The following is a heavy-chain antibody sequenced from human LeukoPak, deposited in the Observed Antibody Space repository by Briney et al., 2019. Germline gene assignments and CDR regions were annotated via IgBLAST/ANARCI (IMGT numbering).Heavy chain of an antibody. Sequence: GGSLRLSCAASGFTFSTYGMHWVRQAPGKGLEWVAFIRYDGSNKYYADSVKGRFTISRDNSKNTLYLQMNILRAEDTAVYYCAKEPPIAVAGLAWYFDYWGQGTLVTVSS. CDR2: IRYDGSNK. J-gene: IGHJ4*02. V-gene: IGHV3-30*02. D-gene: IGHD6-19*01. CDR1: GFTFSTYG. CDR3: AKEPPIAVAGLAWYFDY.